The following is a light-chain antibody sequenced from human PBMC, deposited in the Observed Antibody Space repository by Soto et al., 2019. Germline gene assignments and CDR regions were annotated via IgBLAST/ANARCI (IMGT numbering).Light chain of an antibody. J-gene: IGLJ2*01. CDR2: EVT. Sequence: QSALTQPPSASGSPGHSVTISCTGTSSDVGGYKYVSWYQQHPGKAPKLMIYEVTQRPSGVPDRFSGSKSGNTASLTVSGLQAEDEDDYYCSSHAGSNSLLFGGGTKVTVL. V-gene: IGLV2-8*01. CDR1: SSDVGGYKY. CDR3: SSHAGSNSLL.